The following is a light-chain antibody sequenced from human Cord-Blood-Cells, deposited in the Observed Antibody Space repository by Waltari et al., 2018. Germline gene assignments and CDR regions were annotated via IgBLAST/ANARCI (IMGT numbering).Light chain of an antibody. CDR3: QQYYSTPWT. J-gene: IGKJ1*01. CDR2: WAS. Sequence: DIVMTPSPAPPPVWLRERATITCTPSQSVLYSANNKNFLAWYQQKPGQPPKLLIYWASTRESGVPDRFSGSGSGTDFTLTISSLQAEDVAVYYCQQYYSTPWTFGQGTKVEIK. CDR1: QSVLYSANNKNF. V-gene: IGKV4-1*01.